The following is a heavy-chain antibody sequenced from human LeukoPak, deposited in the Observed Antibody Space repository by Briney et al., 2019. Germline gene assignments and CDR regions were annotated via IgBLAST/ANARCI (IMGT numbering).Heavy chain of an antibody. J-gene: IGHJ5*02. CDR2: ISSGSSYT. V-gene: IGHV3-11*03. D-gene: IGHD2-2*01. Sequence: GGSLRLSCAASGFTFSDYYMSWIRQAPGKGLEWVSYISSGSSYTNYADSVKGRFTISRDNAKNSVYLQMNSLRAEDTAVYYCARSRGMVPGSWGQGTLVTVSS. CDR1: GFTFSDYY. CDR3: ARSRGMVPGS.